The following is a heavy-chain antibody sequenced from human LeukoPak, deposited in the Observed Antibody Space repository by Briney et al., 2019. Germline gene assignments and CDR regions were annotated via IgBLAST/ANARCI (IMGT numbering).Heavy chain of an antibody. CDR3: ARMRREYSTSPYYYYYMDV. CDR2: ISSSSSAI. J-gene: IGHJ6*03. Sequence: GGSLRLSCAASGFTFSNAWMSWVRQAPGKGLEWVSYISSSSSAIYYADSVKGRFTISRDNAKNSLYLQMNSLRAEDTAVYYCARMRREYSTSPYYYYYMDVWAKGTTVTVSS. V-gene: IGHV3-48*01. CDR1: GFTFSNAW. D-gene: IGHD6-6*01.